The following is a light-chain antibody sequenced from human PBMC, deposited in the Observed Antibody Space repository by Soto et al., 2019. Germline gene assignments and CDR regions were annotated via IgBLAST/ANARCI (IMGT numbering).Light chain of an antibody. CDR1: QAIGSY. CDR2: AAS. CDR3: QQLNIYPPIT. Sequence: DIQMTQSPSTLSASVGDRVTITWRSSQAIGSYSAWYQQKPGKAPKLLIYAASTLQSGVPSRFSGSGSGTEFTLTISSLQPEDFATYYCQQLNIYPPITFGQGTRLEIK. J-gene: IGKJ5*01. V-gene: IGKV1-9*01.